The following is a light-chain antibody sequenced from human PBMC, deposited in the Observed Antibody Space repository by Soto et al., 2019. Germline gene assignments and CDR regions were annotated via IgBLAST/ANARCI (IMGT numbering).Light chain of an antibody. Sequence: QSVLTQPPSASGTPGQRVTVSCSGSSSNIASNTVNWYQQLPGTAPKLLIYSNDQRPSGVPDRFSASKSGTSASLAISGLQSEDEADYYCASWDDSMNGHVFGNGTKVTVL. CDR2: SND. V-gene: IGLV1-44*01. CDR1: SSNIASNT. CDR3: ASWDDSMNGHV. J-gene: IGLJ1*01.